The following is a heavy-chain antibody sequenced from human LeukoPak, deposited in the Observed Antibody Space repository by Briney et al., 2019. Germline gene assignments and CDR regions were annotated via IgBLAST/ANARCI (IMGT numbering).Heavy chain of an antibody. Sequence: GGSLRLSCAASGFTVSDNNMIWVRQAPGKGLEWVSTLHRDGSVRYADSVNGRFTISRDDSKNTLSLQMSSLRDEDTAVYYCVRVHGGGYWGQGALVTVSS. CDR3: VRVHGGGY. CDR2: LHRDGSV. J-gene: IGHJ4*02. D-gene: IGHD3-16*01. V-gene: IGHV3-53*01. CDR1: GFTVSDNN.